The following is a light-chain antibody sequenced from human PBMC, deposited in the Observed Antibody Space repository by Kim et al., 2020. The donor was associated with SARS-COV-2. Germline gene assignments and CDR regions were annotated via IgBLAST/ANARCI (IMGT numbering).Light chain of an antibody. V-gene: IGKV1-5*01. CDR3: QQYNSYSWT. Sequence: GDRVTITCRASQSISNLLAWYQQKPGKAPKLLIYDASSLQSGVPSRFSGSGSGTEFTLTISSLQPDDFATYYCQQYNSYSWTFGLGTKVDI. CDR1: QSISNL. CDR2: DAS. J-gene: IGKJ1*01.